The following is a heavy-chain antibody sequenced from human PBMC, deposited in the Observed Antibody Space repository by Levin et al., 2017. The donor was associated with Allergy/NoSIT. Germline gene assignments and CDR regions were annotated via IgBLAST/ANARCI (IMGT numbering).Heavy chain of an antibody. V-gene: IGHV2-5*01. J-gene: IGHJ5*02. Sequence: ESGPTLVKPTQTLTLTCTFSGFSLSTSGVGVGWIRQPPGKALEWLALIYWNDDKRYSPSLKSRLTITKDTSKNQVVLTMTNMDPVDTATYYCALTYYDFWSGDQNPNWFDPWGQGTLVTVSS. CDR2: IYWNDDK. CDR3: ALTYYDFWSGDQNPNWFDP. CDR1: GFSLSTSGVG. D-gene: IGHD3-3*01.